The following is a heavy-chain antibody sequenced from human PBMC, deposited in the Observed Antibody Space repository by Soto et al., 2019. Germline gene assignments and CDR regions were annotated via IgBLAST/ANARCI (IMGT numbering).Heavy chain of an antibody. D-gene: IGHD3-22*01. CDR1: GGTFSSYA. CDR3: ARELNTHSSAYYSFAY. V-gene: IGHV1-69*05. CDR2: IIPIFGTA. J-gene: IGHJ4*02. Sequence: SVKVSCKASGGTFSSYAISWVRQAPGQGLEWMGGIIPIFGTANYAQKFQGRVTMTTDTSTTTTYMEVRSLRSDDTAVYYCARELNTHSSAYYSFAYWRQGTLVTVSS.